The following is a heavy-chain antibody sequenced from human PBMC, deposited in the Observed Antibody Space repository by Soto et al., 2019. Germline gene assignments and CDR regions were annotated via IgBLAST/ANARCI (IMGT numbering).Heavy chain of an antibody. V-gene: IGHV4-39*01. CDR3: ARHVEWEIFYYFEH. J-gene: IGHJ4*01. CDR1: GACISSTSSY. CDR2: FFYNKNT. D-gene: IGHD1-26*01. Sequence: SETLSLTCTVSGACISSTSSYWCWVRQPPGKGLEWIGSFFYNKNTYYNPSLKSRVTISVDTSKMQFSLNLTSVTAADTAVYYCARHVEWEIFYYFEHWGQGTPVTVSS.